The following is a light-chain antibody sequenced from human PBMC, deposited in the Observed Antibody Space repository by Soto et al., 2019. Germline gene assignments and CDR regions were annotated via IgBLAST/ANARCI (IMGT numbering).Light chain of an antibody. CDR1: QSIDSY. J-gene: IGKJ1*01. V-gene: IGKV1-5*03. CDR3: QQYSSYSPWT. CDR2: MAS. Sequence: DIQMTQSPSTLSASVGDRVIITCRASQSIDSYLAWYQQKPGKAPKLLIYMASSLESGVPSRISSRGSGTEFTLTISSLQPDDFVTYYCQQYSSYSPWTFGQGTKVEIK.